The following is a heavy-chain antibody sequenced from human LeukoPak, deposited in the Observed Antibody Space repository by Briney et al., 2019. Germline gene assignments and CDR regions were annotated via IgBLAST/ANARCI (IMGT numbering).Heavy chain of an antibody. CDR2: IYSDGGT. V-gene: IGHV3-66*02. Sequence: GGSLRLSCAASGFTVSAKYMSWVRQGPGKGLDWISSIYSDGGTNYADSVRGRFTISRDNSKNTLYLQMNSLRPEDTAVYYCARDGGFGGPGGDNWFDSWGQGALVTVSS. CDR1: GFTVSAKY. CDR3: ARDGGFGGPGGDNWFDS. D-gene: IGHD3-16*01. J-gene: IGHJ5*01.